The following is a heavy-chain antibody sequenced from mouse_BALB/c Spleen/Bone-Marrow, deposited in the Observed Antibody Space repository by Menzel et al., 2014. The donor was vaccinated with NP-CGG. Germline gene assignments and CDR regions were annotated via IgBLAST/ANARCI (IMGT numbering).Heavy chain of an antibody. CDR2: IEPANDNA. J-gene: IGHJ4*01. D-gene: IGHD1-1*01. CDR3: ARKLRLYAMDY. Sequence: VQLQQPGAELVKPRASVKLSCTASGFNIKDTYMHWVKQRPEQGLEWIGRIEPANDNARYDPKFQGKATITADTSSNTAYLQLSSLTSEDTAVYYRARKLRLYAMDYWGQGTSVTVSS. V-gene: IGHV14-3*02. CDR1: GFNIKDTY.